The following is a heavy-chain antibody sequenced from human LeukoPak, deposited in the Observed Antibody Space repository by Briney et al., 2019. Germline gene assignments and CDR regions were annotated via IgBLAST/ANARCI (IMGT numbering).Heavy chain of an antibody. CDR1: GFPFNYYD. CDR2: IRTTGDT. J-gene: IGHJ2*01. D-gene: IGHD3-22*01. Sequence: GGSLRLSCAVSGFPFNYYDMHWVRQAPGKRLEWVSAIRTTGDTHYPDSVKGRFAMSREDAKNSVHLQMNTLRAGDTAVYYCARGVSYYYDNSGHPGWYFDLWGRGTLVTVSS. V-gene: IGHV3-13*01. CDR3: ARGVSYYYDNSGHPGWYFDL.